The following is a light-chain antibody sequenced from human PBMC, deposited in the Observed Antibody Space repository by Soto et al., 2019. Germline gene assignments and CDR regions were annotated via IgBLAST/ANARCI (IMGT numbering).Light chain of an antibody. CDR2: ATR. J-gene: IGLJ2*01. CDR3: CSYAGSITFT. Sequence: QSALTQPASVSGSPGQSITISCTETSTDVGNYNLVSWYQQHPGKAPKLIIYATRKRPSGVSDRYSGSKSGNTASLTISGLQAEDEANYYCCSYAGSITFTFGGGTKVTVL. V-gene: IGLV2-23*02. CDR1: STDVGNYNL.